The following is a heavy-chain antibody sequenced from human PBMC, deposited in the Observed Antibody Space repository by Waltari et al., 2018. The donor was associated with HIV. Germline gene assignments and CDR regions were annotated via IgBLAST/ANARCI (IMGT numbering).Heavy chain of an antibody. CDR2: ISSSSSTI. J-gene: IGHJ2*01. V-gene: IGHV3-48*01. CDR1: GFTFSSYS. CDR3: ARSKYSSSSGFDL. D-gene: IGHD6-6*01. Sequence: EVQLVESGGGLVQPGGSLRLSCAASGFTFSSYSMNWVRQAPEKGLWGVSYISSSSSTIYSADSVKGRFTISRDNAKNSLYLQMNSLRAEDTAVYYCARSKYSSSSGFDLWGRGTLVTVSS.